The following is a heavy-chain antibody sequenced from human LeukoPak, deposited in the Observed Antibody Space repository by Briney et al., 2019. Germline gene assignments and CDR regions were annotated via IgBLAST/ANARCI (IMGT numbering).Heavy chain of an antibody. Sequence: SETLSLTCTVSGGSVSSGSYYWGWIRQPPGKGLEWIGSIYYSGSTYYNPSLKSRVTISVDTSKNQFSLKLSSVTAADTAVYYCARLGDIVVVPAAMPAHYFDYWGQGTLVTVSS. CDR2: IYYSGST. CDR1: GGSVSSGSYY. CDR3: ARLGDIVVVPAAMPAHYFDY. J-gene: IGHJ4*02. V-gene: IGHV4-39*01. D-gene: IGHD2-2*01.